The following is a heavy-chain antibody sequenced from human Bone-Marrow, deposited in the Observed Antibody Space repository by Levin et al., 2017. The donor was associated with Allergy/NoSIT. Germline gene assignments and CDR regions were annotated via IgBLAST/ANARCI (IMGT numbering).Heavy chain of an antibody. CDR3: ARVLAAAGWFDP. Sequence: ASVKVSCKASGYTFTGYYMHWVRQAPGQGLEWMGRINPNSGGTNYAQKFQGRVTMTRDTSISTAYMELSRLRSDDTAVYYCARVLAAAGWFDPWGQGTLVTVSS. CDR1: GYTFTGYY. V-gene: IGHV1-2*06. D-gene: IGHD6-13*01. CDR2: INPNSGGT. J-gene: IGHJ5*02.